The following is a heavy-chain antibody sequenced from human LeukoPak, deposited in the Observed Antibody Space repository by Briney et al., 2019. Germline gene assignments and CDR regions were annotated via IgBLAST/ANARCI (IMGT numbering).Heavy chain of an antibody. CDR2: INPGGGST. CDR3: ARGSLGITIFGVDRYVDY. Sequence: ASVKVSCKASGYTFTSYYMHWVRQAPGQGLEWMGIINPGGGSTSYAQKFQGRVTMTRDTSTSTVYMELSSLRSEDTAVYYCARGSLGITIFGVDRYVDYWGQGTLVTVSS. CDR1: GYTFTSYY. V-gene: IGHV1-46*01. D-gene: IGHD3-3*01. J-gene: IGHJ4*02.